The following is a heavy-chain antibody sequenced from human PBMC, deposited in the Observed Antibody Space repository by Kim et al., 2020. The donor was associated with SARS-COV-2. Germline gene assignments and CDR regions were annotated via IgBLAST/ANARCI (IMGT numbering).Heavy chain of an antibody. V-gene: IGHV4-39*01. J-gene: IGHJ5*01. Sequence: SETLSLTCSVSGASITSTYLSWGWIRQPPGKGLEWIGTISYDGKTDYNPSLRSRVTISVDTSKNQFSLRLTSVTATDTAVYYCTRHVWDSGYGRWGDSWG. CDR3: TRHVWDSGYGRWGDS. D-gene: IGHD5-12*01. CDR1: GASITSTYLS. CDR2: ISYDGKT.